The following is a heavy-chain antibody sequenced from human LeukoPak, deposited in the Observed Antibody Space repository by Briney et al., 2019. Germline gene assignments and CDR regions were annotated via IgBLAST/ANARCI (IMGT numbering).Heavy chain of an antibody. D-gene: IGHD1-1*01. CDR2: TYYRSKWYN. Sequence: SQTLSLTCALSGDSVSSNSAAWNWIRQSPSRGLEWLGRTYYRSKWYNDYAVSVKSRITINPDTSKNQFSLQLNSVTPEDTAVYYCARAQETGTTFLDAFDIWGQGTMVTVSS. J-gene: IGHJ3*02. CDR3: ARAQETGTTFLDAFDI. CDR1: GDSVSSNSAA. V-gene: IGHV6-1*01.